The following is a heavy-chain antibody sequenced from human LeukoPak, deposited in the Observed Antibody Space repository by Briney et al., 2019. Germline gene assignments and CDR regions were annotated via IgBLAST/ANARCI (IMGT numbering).Heavy chain of an antibody. D-gene: IGHD1-14*01. V-gene: IGHV3-30*02. Sequence: GGSLRLSCAASGFTFSKYAMSWVRQAPGKGLEWVAFIRYDGNNKLYADSMKGRFTISRDNSKNTLYLHINSLRAEDTAVYYCVKDNPLDYWGQGTLVIVSS. CDR1: GFTFSKYA. J-gene: IGHJ4*02. CDR2: IRYDGNNK. CDR3: VKDNPLDY.